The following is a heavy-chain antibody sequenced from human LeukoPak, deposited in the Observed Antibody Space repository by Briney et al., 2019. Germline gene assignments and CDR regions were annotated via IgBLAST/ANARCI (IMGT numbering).Heavy chain of an antibody. CDR3: ATYSGVHHKTFDD. CDR2: ISGSGVMT. V-gene: IGHV3-23*01. D-gene: IGHD1-26*01. Sequence: GGSLRLSCAASGFTFSDYAKTWVRQAPGKGLEWVATISGSGVMTYYADSVKGRFTVSGDHSKNTLYLQMSSLTAADTAVYYCATYSGVHHKTFDDWGQETLVTVSS. CDR1: GFTFSDYA. J-gene: IGHJ4*02.